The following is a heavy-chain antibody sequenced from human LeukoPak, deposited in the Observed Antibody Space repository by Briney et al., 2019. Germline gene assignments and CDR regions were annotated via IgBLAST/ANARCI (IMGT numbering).Heavy chain of an antibody. V-gene: IGHV3-48*02. CDR3: ARGPGITIFGVVPFDP. Sequence: GGSLRLSCAASGFTFSSYSMNWVRQAPGKGLEWVSYISSSSSTIYYADSVKGRFTISRDNAKNSLYLQMNSLRDEDTAVYYCARGPGITIFGVVPFDPWGQGTLVTVSS. CDR2: ISSSSSTI. J-gene: IGHJ5*02. CDR1: GFTFSSYS. D-gene: IGHD3-3*01.